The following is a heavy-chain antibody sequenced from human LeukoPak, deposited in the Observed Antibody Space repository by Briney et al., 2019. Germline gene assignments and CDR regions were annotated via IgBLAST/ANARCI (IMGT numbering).Heavy chain of an antibody. J-gene: IGHJ4*02. V-gene: IGHV3-48*03. D-gene: IGHD6-13*01. CDR3: ARDPIAAAGTFDY. CDR1: GFTFSSYE. Sequence: GGSLRLSCAASGFTFSSYEMNWVRQAPGKGLEWVSYISSSGSTIYYADSVKGRFTISRDNAKNSLYLQMNSLRAGDTAVYYCARDPIAAAGTFDYWGQGTLVTVSS. CDR2: ISSSGSTI.